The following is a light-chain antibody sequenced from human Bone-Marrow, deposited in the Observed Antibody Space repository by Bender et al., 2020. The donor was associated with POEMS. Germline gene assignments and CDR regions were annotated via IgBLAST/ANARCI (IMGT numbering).Light chain of an antibody. Sequence: QSALTQPASVSGSPGQSITISCTGTTGNVGGYNYVSWYQQHPGKAPKLMIYDVSNRPSGVSNRFSGSKSDNTASLTISGLHAEDEADFYCCSYADNSVWVFGGGTKLTVL. CDR1: TGNVGGYNY. CDR3: CSYADNSVWV. V-gene: IGLV2-14*03. CDR2: DVS. J-gene: IGLJ3*02.